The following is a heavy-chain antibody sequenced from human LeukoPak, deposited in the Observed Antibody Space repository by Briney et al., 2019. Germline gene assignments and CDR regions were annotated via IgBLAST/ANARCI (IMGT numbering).Heavy chain of an antibody. CDR2: ITGSGGNT. CDR1: GFTFSNYA. J-gene: IGHJ4*02. D-gene: IGHD6-25*01. CDR3: AKASRQSSGWYFDY. V-gene: IGHV3-23*01. Sequence: PGRSLRLSCAASGFTFSNYAMSWVRQAPGKGLEWVSAITGSGGNTYSADSVKGQFTISRDNSKNTLSLQMNSLRAEDTAVYYCAKASRQSSGWYFDYWGQGTLVTVSS.